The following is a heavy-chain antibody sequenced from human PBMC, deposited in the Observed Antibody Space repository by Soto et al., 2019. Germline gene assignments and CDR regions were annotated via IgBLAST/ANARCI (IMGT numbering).Heavy chain of an antibody. CDR2: ISGSGGST. J-gene: IGHJ4*02. V-gene: IGHV3-23*01. CDR1: GLNSVKYG. Sequence: PGGSMRLCYRVAGLNSVKYGMRWVSQAPGKGLEWVSGISGSGGSTYYADSVKGRFTLSRDNSKNTLYLQMNSLRAEDTAVYYCAKGYSSGWYLRYFDYWGQGALVTVPS. CDR3: AKGYSSGWYLRYFDY. D-gene: IGHD6-19*01.